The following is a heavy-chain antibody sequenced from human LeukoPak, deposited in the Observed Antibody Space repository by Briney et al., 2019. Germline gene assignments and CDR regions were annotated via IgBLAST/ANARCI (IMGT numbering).Heavy chain of an antibody. CDR3: ARGSIIRGVTYFDY. V-gene: IGHV4-4*07. Sequence: SETLSLTCSVSGGSVSSYYWNWIRQPAGKGLEWVGRIHSSGTTKYNPSLKSRVTMSVDTSKNQFSLRLSSVTAADTAVYYCARGSIIRGVTYFDYWGQGTLVTVSS. CDR1: GGSVSSYY. CDR2: IHSSGTT. J-gene: IGHJ4*02. D-gene: IGHD3-10*01.